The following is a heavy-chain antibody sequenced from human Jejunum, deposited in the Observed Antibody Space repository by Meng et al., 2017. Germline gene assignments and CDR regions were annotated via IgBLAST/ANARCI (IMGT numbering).Heavy chain of an antibody. D-gene: IGHD4-17*01. CDR2: ISWNSFST. Sequence: SLKISCAASGFTFDDYAMHWVRLTPGKGLEWVSGISWNSFSTGYADSVKGRFTISRDNAKNSLYMHMDSLRPEDMALYYCAKDIYPYNDYVSGQSNGFDIWGQGTMVTVSS. CDR3: AKDIYPYNDYVSGQSNGFDI. J-gene: IGHJ3*02. CDR1: GFTFDDYA. V-gene: IGHV3-9*03.